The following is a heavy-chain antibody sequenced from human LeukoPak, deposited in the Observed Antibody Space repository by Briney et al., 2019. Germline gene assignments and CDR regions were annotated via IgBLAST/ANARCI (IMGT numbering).Heavy chain of an antibody. V-gene: IGHV4-34*01. CDR1: RGSFSGYY. D-gene: IGHD6-13*01. CDR3: ARGAPLRRAYSSRRWFDP. Sequence: PSETPSLTCAVYRGSFSGYYWSWIRQPPGKGLEWIGEINHSGSTNYNPSLKSRVTISVDTSKNQFSLKLSSVTAADTAVYYCARGAPLRRAYSSRRWFDPWGQGTLVTVSS. CDR2: INHSGST. J-gene: IGHJ5*02.